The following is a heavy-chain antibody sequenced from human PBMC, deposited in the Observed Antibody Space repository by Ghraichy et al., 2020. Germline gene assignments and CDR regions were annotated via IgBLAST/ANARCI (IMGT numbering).Heavy chain of an antibody. J-gene: IGHJ6*02. D-gene: IGHD6-13*01. V-gene: IGHV4-59*01. CDR2: IYYSGST. CDR1: GGSISSYY. CDR3: ARDVSSWSGYYYGMDV. Sequence: GSLNISCTVSGGSISSYYWSWIRQPPGKGLEWIGYIYYSGSTNYNPSLKSRVTISVDTSKNQFSLKLSSVTAADTAVYYCARDVSSWSGYYYGMDVWGQGTTVTVSS.